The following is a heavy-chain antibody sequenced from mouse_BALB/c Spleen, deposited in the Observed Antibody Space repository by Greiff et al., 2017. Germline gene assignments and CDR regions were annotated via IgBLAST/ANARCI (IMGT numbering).Heavy chain of an antibody. Sequence: VQLQQSGPELEKPGASVKISCKASGYSFTGYNMNWVKQSNGKSLEWIGNIDPYYGGTSYNQKFKGKATLTVDKSSSTAYMQLKSLTSEDSAVYNSAKDTPVLYSYAMGYLGQRDSVTVSS. CDR1: GYSFTGYN. V-gene: IGHV1-39*01. J-gene: IGHJ4*01. CDR2: IDPYYGGT. D-gene: IGHD1-1*01. CDR3: AKDTPVLYSYAMGY.